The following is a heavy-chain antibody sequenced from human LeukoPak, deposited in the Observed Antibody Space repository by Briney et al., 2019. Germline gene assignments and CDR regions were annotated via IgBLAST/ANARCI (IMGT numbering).Heavy chain of an antibody. Sequence: PSETLSLTCAASGGSISSYYWSWIRQPAGKGLEWIGRIYTSGSTNYNPSLKSRVTMSLDASKNQFSLKLSSVTAADTAVYYCARLPGGDSSSVVAFDIWGQGTMVTVSS. CDR2: IYTSGST. CDR1: GGSISSYY. CDR3: ARLPGGDSSSVVAFDI. J-gene: IGHJ3*02. V-gene: IGHV4-59*10. D-gene: IGHD2-21*02.